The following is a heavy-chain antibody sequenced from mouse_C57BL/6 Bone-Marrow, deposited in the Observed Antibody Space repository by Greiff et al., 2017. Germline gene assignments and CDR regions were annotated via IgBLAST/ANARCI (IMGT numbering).Heavy chain of an antibody. J-gene: IGHJ2*01. V-gene: IGHV1-76*01. CDR2: IYPGSGNT. CDR3: ARDHYYGSTFDY. D-gene: IGHD1-1*01. Sequence: VQLQQSGAELVRPGASVKLSCKASGYTFTDYYINWVKQRPGQGLEWIARIYPGSGNTYYNEKFKGKATLTAEKSSSTAYMQLSSLTSEDSAVXVCARDHYYGSTFDYWGQGTTLTVSS. CDR1: GYTFTDYY.